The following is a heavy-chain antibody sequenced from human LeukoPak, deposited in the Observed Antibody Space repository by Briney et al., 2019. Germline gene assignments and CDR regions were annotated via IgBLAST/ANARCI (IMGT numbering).Heavy chain of an antibody. Sequence: GGSLRLSCAASGFTFSSYAMHWVRQAPGKGLEWVAVISYDGSNKYYADSVKGRFTISRDNSKNTLYLQMNSLRAEDTAVYYCARAAGSSTTWRYWGQGALVTVSS. V-gene: IGHV3-30-3*01. J-gene: IGHJ4*02. CDR3: ARAAGSSTTWRY. D-gene: IGHD2/OR15-2a*01. CDR2: ISYDGSNK. CDR1: GFTFSSYA.